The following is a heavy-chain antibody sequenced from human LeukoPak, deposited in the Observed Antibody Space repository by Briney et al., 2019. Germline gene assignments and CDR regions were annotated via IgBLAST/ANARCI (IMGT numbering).Heavy chain of an antibody. D-gene: IGHD1-1*01. CDR2: VRQDGGQK. Sequence: TGGSLRLSCAASGFTFSSYWMTWVRLAPGKGLEWVANVRQDGGQKYYVYSVKGRFTISRDNAESSLYLQMNSLRVEDTAVYYCGTQRSTGAIDYWGQGTLVTVSS. CDR3: GTQRSTGAIDY. CDR1: GFTFSSYW. V-gene: IGHV3-7*01. J-gene: IGHJ4*02.